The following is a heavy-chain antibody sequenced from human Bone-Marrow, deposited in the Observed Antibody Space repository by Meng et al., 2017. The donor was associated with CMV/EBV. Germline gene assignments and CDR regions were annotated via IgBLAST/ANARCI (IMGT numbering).Heavy chain of an antibody. CDR3: ATEGIAVAGTPYNWFDP. V-gene: IGHV1-69-2*01. Sequence: YTFTDYYMHWVQQATGKGLEWMGLVDPEDGETIYAEKFQGRVTITADTSTDTAYMELSSLRSEDTAVYYCATEGIAVAGTPYNWFDPWGQGTLVTVSS. CDR1: YTFTDYY. CDR2: VDPEDGET. J-gene: IGHJ5*02. D-gene: IGHD6-19*01.